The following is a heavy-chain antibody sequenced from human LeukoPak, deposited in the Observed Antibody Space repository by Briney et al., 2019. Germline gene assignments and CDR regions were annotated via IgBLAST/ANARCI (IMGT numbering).Heavy chain of an antibody. J-gene: IGHJ6*03. V-gene: IGHV3-23*01. CDR3: AKPPFGSIVVVPAAIYYYYMDV. CDR2: ISGSGGST. CDR1: GFTFSSYA. Sequence: GGSLRLSCAASGFTFSSYAMSWVRQAPGKGLEWVSAISGSGGSTYYADSVKGRFTISRDNSKNTLYLQMNSLRAEDTAVYYCAKPPFGSIVVVPAAIYYYYMDVWGKGTTVTVSS. D-gene: IGHD2-2*01.